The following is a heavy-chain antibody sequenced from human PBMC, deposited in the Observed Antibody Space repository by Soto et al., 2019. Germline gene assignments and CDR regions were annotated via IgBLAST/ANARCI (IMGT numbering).Heavy chain of an antibody. V-gene: IGHV1-69*12. CDR1: GGTFSSYA. J-gene: IGHJ6*02. CDR2: IIPIFGTA. D-gene: IGHD2-15*01. Sequence: QVQLVQSGAEVKKPGSSVKVSCKASGGTFSSYAISWVRQAPGQGLEWMGGIIPIFGTANYAQKFQGRVTITADESTSTAYMELSSLRSEDTAVYYCARCSDRSAENSYYYYGMDVWGQGTTVTVSS. CDR3: ARCSDRSAENSYYYYGMDV.